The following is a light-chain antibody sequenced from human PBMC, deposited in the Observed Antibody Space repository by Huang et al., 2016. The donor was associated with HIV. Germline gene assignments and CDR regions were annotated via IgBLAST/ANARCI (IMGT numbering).Light chain of an antibody. CDR3: QQYDNLPLT. CDR2: DAS. J-gene: IGKJ4*01. V-gene: IGKV1-33*01. Sequence: DIQMTQSPSSLSASVGDRVTITCQASQDISNFLNWYQQKTGKAPKLLIYDASNLETGVPSRFSGSGSGTDFTFTISSLQPEDIATYYCQQYDNLPLTFGGGTKVVIK. CDR1: QDISNF.